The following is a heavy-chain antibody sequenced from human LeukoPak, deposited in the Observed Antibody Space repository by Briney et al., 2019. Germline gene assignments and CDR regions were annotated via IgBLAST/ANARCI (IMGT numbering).Heavy chain of an antibody. J-gene: IGHJ4*02. Sequence: ASVKVSCKASGGTFSSYAILWVRQAPGQGLEWMGRIIPILGIANYAQKFQGRVTITADKSTSTAYMELSSLRSEDTAVYYCAREGVAYCGGDCYSGEDPIGYWGQGTLVTVSS. CDR1: GGTFSSYA. V-gene: IGHV1-69*04. D-gene: IGHD2-21*02. CDR2: IIPILGIA. CDR3: AREGVAYCGGDCYSGEDPIGY.